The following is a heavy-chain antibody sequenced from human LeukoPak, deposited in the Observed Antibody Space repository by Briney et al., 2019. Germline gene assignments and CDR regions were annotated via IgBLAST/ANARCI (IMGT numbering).Heavy chain of an antibody. CDR3: AKAATYFYGSVTYDWFES. CDR2: IESNGLT. D-gene: IGHD3-10*01. J-gene: IGHJ5*01. CDR1: GFTFSSYW. Sequence: GSLRLSCEASGFTFSSYWMHWVRQVPGKGLMWVSRIESNGLTLYADSVRDRFTISRDNGKSTIYLQMNSLRVDDTAIYYCAKAATYFYGSVTYDWFESWGQGTLVTVSS. V-gene: IGHV3-74*01.